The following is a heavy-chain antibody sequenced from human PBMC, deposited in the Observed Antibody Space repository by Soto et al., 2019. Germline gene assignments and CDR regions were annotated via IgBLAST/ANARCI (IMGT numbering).Heavy chain of an antibody. J-gene: IGHJ5*02. V-gene: IGHV1-18*01. D-gene: IGHD2-2*01. Sequence: QVQLVQSGAEVTEPGASVKVSCKASGYTFISYGVSWVRQAPGQGLEWMGWISGNTGKTNYAQKLQGRVTMTTDTSTSTAYMERMRLRSDDTTVYYCARDWNCSNTRCQNCFDPWGQGTLVTVSS. CDR1: GYTFISYG. CDR3: ARDWNCSNTRCQNCFDP. CDR2: ISGNTGKT.